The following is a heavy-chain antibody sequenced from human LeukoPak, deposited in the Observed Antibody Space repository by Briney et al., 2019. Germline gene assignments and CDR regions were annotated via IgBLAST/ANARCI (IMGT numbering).Heavy chain of an antibody. D-gene: IGHD3-22*01. CDR2: INPSGGST. CDR1: GYTFTSYY. Sequence: ASVKVSCKASGYTFTSYYMHWVRQAPGQGLEWMGIINPSGGSTSYAQKFQGRVTMTRDTSTSTVYMELSSLRSEDPAVYYCARDLADDYYGSSGGFDYWGQGTLVTVSS. CDR3: ARDLADDYYGSSGGFDY. J-gene: IGHJ4*02. V-gene: IGHV1-46*01.